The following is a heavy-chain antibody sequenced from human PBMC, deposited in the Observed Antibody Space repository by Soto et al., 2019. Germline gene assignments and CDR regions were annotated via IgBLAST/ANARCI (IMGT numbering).Heavy chain of an antibody. D-gene: IGHD4-17*01. CDR2: IYYSGST. CDR1: GGSISSSSYY. J-gene: IGHJ6*03. Sequence: SETLSLTCTVSGGSISSSSYYWGWIRQPPGKGLEWIGSIYYSGSTYYNPSLKSRVTISVDTSKNQFSLKLSSVTAADTAVYYCAGIRAYGDYLVDYYYYMDVWGKGTTVTVSS. V-gene: IGHV4-39*01. CDR3: AGIRAYGDYLVDYYYYMDV.